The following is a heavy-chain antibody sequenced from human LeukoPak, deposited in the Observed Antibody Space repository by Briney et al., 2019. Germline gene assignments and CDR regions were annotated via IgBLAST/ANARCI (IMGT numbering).Heavy chain of an antibody. CDR2: ISGSGGST. CDR1: GFTFSSYA. Sequence: GGSLRLSCAASGFTFSSYAMSWVRQAPGKGLEWVSAISGSGGSTYYADSVKGRLTISRDNSKNTLYLQMNSLRAEDTAVYYCAKDRYSNNWFDPWGQGTLVTVSS. J-gene: IGHJ5*02. CDR3: AKDRYSNNWFDP. D-gene: IGHD1-14*01. V-gene: IGHV3-23*01.